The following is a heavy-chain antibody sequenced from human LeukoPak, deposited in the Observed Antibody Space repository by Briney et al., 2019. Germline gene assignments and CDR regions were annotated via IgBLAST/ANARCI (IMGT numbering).Heavy chain of an antibody. CDR3: TRDGGSFCDFDY. CDR2: INTDGRIT. Sequence: GRSLGLSCVASGFSFRNYAIHWVRQAPGKGLEYVSVINTDGRITYYADSVKGRFTISRDNSKNTVYLQMGSLRGEDMAVYYCTRDGGSFCDFDYWGQGALVTVSS. D-gene: IGHD1-26*01. V-gene: IGHV3-64*02. J-gene: IGHJ4*02. CDR1: GFSFRNYA.